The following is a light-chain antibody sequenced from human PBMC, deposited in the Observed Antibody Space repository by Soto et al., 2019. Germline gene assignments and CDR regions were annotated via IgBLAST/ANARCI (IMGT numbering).Light chain of an antibody. CDR2: DAS. Sequence: TQSKSVGLRATLSSKASQSVSSNLAWYQQKPGQAPRLLIYDASSRATGIPDRFSGGGSGTGFTLTISRLEPEDFAVYYCQQFSSYPLTFGGGTKVDI. CDR1: QSVSSN. J-gene: IGKJ4*01. V-gene: IGKV3-20*01. CDR3: QQFSSYPLT.